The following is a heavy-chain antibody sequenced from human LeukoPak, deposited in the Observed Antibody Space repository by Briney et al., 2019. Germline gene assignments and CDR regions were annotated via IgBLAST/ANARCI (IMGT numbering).Heavy chain of an antibody. J-gene: IGHJ4*02. CDR1: GGSFSGYY. CDR3: ARGNCSSTSCYSRSEGLLNY. CDR2: INHSGST. V-gene: IGHV4-34*01. D-gene: IGHD2-2*02. Sequence: SETLSLTCAVYGGSFSGYYWSWIRQPPGKGLVWIGEINHSGSTNYNPSLKSRVTISVDTSKNQFSLKLSSVTAADTAVYYCARGNCSSTSCYSRSEGLLNYWGQGTLVTVSS.